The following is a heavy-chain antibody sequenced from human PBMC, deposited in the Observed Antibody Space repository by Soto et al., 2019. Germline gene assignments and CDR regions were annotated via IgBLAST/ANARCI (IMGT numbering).Heavy chain of an antibody. V-gene: IGHV1-46*01. CDR2: INPSGGTT. D-gene: IGHD2-15*01. CDR3: ARVRGGGSEYFFDY. CDR1: GYTFIRCN. Sequence: ASVKVSCKASGYTFIRCNVHWVRQAPGQGLEWMAIINPSGGTTYYVQKFEGRVTLTTDTSTSTVYMELSSLRSDDTAVYYCARVRGGGSEYFFDYWGQGTLVTVSS. J-gene: IGHJ4*02.